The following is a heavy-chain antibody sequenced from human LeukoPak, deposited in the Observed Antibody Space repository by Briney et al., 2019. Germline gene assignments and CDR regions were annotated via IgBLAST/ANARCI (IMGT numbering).Heavy chain of an antibody. CDR1: GFTFSSSW. D-gene: IGHD1-14*01. CDR3: TRASRKEPDY. Sequence: GGSPRLSCAASGFTFSSSWMHWVRQTPGKGLVWVSRINSDGSSTSYADSVKGRFTISRDNAKNTLSLQMNSLRAEDTAVYYCTRASRKEPDYWGQGTLVTVSS. J-gene: IGHJ4*02. CDR2: INSDGSST. V-gene: IGHV3-74*01.